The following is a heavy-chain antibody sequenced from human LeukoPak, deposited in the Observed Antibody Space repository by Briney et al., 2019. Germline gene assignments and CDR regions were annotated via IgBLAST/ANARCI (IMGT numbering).Heavy chain of an antibody. CDR1: GGSVSDYY. CDR3: ACPSGNHLYSFDY. V-gene: IGHV4-34*01. CDR2: INHSGST. J-gene: IGHJ4*02. Sequence: SETLSLTCTISGGSVSDYYWSWIRQSPGKGLEWIGEINHSGSTNYNPSLKSRVTISVDTSKNQFSLKLSSVTAADTAVYYCACPSGNHLYSFDYWGQGTLVTVSS. D-gene: IGHD1-14*01.